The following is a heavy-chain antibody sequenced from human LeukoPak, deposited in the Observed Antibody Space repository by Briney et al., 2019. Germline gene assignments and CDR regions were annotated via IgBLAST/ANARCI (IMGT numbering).Heavy chain of an antibody. CDR1: GFTFPSYG. CDR3: ARDHNWGLDY. J-gene: IGHJ4*02. D-gene: IGHD1-1*01. Sequence: GGSPRLSCAASGFTFPSYGMHWVRQAPGKGLEWVAVIWYDGSNKYYADSVKGRFTISRDNAKNSLYLQMNSLRDEDTAVYYCARDHNWGLDYWGQGTLVTVSS. CDR2: IWYDGSNK. V-gene: IGHV3-33*01.